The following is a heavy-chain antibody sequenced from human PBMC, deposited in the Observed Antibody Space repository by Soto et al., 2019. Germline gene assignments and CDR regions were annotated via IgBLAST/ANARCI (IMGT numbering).Heavy chain of an antibody. J-gene: IGHJ6*02. V-gene: IGHV5-10-1*01. CDR3: ASNKNWNYYYGMDV. CDR1: GYSSTSYW. CDR2: IDPSDSYT. D-gene: IGHD1-1*01. Sequence: GESLKISCKGSGYSSTSYWISWVRQMPGKGLEWMGRIDPSDSYTKYSPSFQGHVTISADKSISTAYLQWSSLKASDTAMYYCASNKNWNYYYGMDVWGQGTTVTVSS.